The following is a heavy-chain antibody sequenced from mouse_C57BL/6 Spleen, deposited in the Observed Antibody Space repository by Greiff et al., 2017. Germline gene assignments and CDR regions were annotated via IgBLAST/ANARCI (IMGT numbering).Heavy chain of an antibody. V-gene: IGHV1-53*01. CDR2: INPSNGGT. Sequence: QVQLQQPGTELVKPGASVKLSCKASGYTFTSYWMHWVKQRPGQGLEWIGNINPSNGGTNYNEKFKSKATLTVVKSSSTAYMQLSSLTSEDSAVYYCARSPSWDYYAMDYWGQGTSVTVSS. CDR3: ARSPSWDYYAMDY. J-gene: IGHJ4*01. CDR1: GYTFTSYW.